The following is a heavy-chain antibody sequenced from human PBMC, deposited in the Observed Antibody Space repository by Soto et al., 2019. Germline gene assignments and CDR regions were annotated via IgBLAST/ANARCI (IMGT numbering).Heavy chain of an antibody. J-gene: IGHJ4*02. CDR3: AKPGYYDASGYYYYLDS. Sequence: GGSLRLSCAASGFSFRTFDMSWVRQAPDKGLEWISAISGNGGSTYFADSVKGRFTISRDNFKNILYLQMDSLRADDTAVYFCAKPGYYDASGYYYYLDSWGQGTQVTVSS. CDR2: ISGNGGST. D-gene: IGHD3-22*01. CDR1: GFSFRTFD. V-gene: IGHV3-23*01.